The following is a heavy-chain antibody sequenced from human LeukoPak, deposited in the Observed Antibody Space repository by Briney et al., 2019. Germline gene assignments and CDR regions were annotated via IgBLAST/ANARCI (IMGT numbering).Heavy chain of an antibody. V-gene: IGHV3-30*18. CDR2: ISYDGSNK. CDR1: GFTFSSYG. D-gene: IGHD5-18*01. Sequence: GRSLRLSCAASGFTFSSYGMHWVRQAPGKGLEWVAVISYDGSNKYYADSVKGRFTISRDNSKNTLYLQMNSLRAEDTAVYYCAKELDGYSYGWLYDYWGQGTLVTVSS. J-gene: IGHJ4*02. CDR3: AKELDGYSYGWLYDY.